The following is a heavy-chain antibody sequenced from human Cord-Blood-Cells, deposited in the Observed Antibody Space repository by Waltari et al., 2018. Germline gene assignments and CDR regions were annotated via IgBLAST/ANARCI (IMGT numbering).Heavy chain of an antibody. CDR1: GFTFSDHY. CDR3: ARSYYDSSGYYYYFDY. J-gene: IGHJ4*02. D-gene: IGHD3-22*01. CDR2: TRNKANSYTT. V-gene: IGHV3-72*01. Sequence: EVQLVESGGGLVQPGGSLRLSCAASGFTFSDHYMDCVRQAPGKGLEWVGRTRNKANSYTTEYAASVKGRFTISRDDSKNSLYLQMNSLKTEDTAVYYCARSYYDSSGYYYYFDYWGQGTLVTVSS.